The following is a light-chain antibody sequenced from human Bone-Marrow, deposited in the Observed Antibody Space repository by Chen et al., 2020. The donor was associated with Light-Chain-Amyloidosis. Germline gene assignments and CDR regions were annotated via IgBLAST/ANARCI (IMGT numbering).Light chain of an antibody. CDR2: DDS. Sequence: SYVLTQPSSVSVAPGQTATIACGGNNIGSTGVHWYQQTPGQAPLLVVYDDSDRPSGIPERLSGSNSGNTATLTISRVDAGDEADYYCQVWDRSSDRPVFGGGTKLTVL. CDR3: QVWDRSSDRPV. CDR1: NIGSTG. J-gene: IGLJ3*02. V-gene: IGLV3-21*02.